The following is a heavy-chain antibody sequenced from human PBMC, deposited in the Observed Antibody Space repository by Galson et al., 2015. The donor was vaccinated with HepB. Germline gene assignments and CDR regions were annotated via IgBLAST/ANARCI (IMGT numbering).Heavy chain of an antibody. J-gene: IGHJ6*02. CDR3: ARGGYYAKGNFLYSYVMDV. CDR1: GFIFCNFG. V-gene: IGHV3-30*02. D-gene: IGHD2-8*01. CDR2: IRYDGSSQ. Sequence: SLRLSCAASGFIFCNFGMHWVRQASGKGLEWVAYIRYDGSSQYYVDPVKGRFSISRDNSMDTLFLQMNSLTPEDTAVYYCARGGYYAKGNFLYSYVMDVWGQGTTVTVSS.